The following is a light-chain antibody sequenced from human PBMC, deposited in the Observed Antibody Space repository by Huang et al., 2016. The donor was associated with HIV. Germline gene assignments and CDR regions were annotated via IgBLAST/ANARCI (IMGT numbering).Light chain of an antibody. CDR2: KAA. Sequence: DIQMTQSPSTLFASIGDSVTITCRASQTITWWLAWYQQKPGKAPKVLIYKAASLESGVPSRFIGSVSGTEFTLTISSLQPDDFATYYCQQYNAYPWTFGQGTKVEI. J-gene: IGKJ1*01. V-gene: IGKV1-5*03. CDR3: QQYNAYPWT. CDR1: QTITWW.